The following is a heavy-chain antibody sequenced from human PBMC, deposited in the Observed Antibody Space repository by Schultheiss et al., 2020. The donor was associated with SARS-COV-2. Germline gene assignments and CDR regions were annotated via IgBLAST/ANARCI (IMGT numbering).Heavy chain of an antibody. CDR2: IYSGGST. J-gene: IGHJ6*03. V-gene: IGHV3-53*04. D-gene: IGHD6-19*01. CDR1: GFTVSSNY. CDR3: ARVVAQGLVYYYYYMDV. Sequence: GGSLRLSCAASGFTVSSNYMSWVRQAPGKGLEWVSVIYSGGSTYYADSVKGRFTISRHNSKNTLYLQMNSLRAEDTAVYYCARVVAQGLVYYYYYMDVWGQGTTVTVSS.